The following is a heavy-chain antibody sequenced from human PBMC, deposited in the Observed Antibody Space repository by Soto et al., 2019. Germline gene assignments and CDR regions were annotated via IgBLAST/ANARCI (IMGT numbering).Heavy chain of an antibody. Sequence: EVQLVESGGGLVQPGGSLRLSCAASGFTFSSYSMNWVRQAPGKGLEWVSYISSSSSTIYYADSVKGRFTISRDNAKNSLYLQMNSLRDEDTAGYYCARKNTYYYDSSGRMDVWGQGTTVTVSS. D-gene: IGHD3-22*01. CDR1: GFTFSSYS. CDR2: ISSSSSTI. CDR3: ARKNTYYYDSSGRMDV. J-gene: IGHJ6*02. V-gene: IGHV3-48*02.